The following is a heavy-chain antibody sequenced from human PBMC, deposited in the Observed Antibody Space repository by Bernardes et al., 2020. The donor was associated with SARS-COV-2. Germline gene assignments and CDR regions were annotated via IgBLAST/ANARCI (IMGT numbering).Heavy chain of an antibody. J-gene: IGHJ6*02. CDR1: EGPFRAYA. CDR3: ARGIRNRHYYYGVDV. V-gene: IGHV1-69*05. Sequence: KHSCKASEGPFRAYAISWVRQAPGKGLEWLGGIIPRFDTTTYAQKFQGRVTIITDESTSAVYLVLTSLTSDDTAMYYCARGIRNRHYYYGVDVWGQGTTVIVSS. CDR2: IIPRFDTT. D-gene: IGHD1-20*01.